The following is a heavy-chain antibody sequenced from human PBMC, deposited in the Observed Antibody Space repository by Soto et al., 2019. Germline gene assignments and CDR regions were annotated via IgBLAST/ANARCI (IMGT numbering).Heavy chain of an antibody. D-gene: IGHD6-13*01. J-gene: IGHJ6*03. CDR1: GFTFSNYE. V-gene: IGHV3-64*01. CDR2: ISNNGAHT. Sequence: EAQLVESGGGLVQPGGSLRLSCAASGFTFSNYEMHWVRQAPGKGLEYVSGISNNGAHTDYAKSVKGRFTISRDNSENPLYLHMGSLRAEDMARYYCARRGYGSRWPNVYMDVWGKGTTVTVSS. CDR3: ARRGYGSRWPNVYMDV.